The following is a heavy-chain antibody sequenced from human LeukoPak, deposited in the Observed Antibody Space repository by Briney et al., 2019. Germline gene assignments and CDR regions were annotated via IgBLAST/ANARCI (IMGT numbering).Heavy chain of an antibody. CDR2: ISGSGAST. V-gene: IGHV3-23*01. Sequence: GGSLRLSCLTSGFTFSTNAMSWVRQAPGKGLEWISGISGSGASTYYADSVTGRFTISRDNSRNTLYLQMNSLRGDDTAVYYCAKGRLCSGGSCYSRFYYGLDVWGQGTTVTVSS. CDR3: AKGRLCSGGSCYSRFYYGLDV. CDR1: GFTFSTNA. J-gene: IGHJ6*02. D-gene: IGHD2-15*01.